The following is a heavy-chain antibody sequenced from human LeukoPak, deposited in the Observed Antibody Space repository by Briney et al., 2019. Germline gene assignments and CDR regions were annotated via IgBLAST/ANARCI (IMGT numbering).Heavy chain of an antibody. CDR1: GFTFSTYD. CDR2: IGTAGDT. CDR3: ASATRSGFYDY. Sequence: PGGSLRLSCAASGFTFSTYDMHWVRHPTGKSLEWVSAIGTAGDTYYPGSVKGRFTFSRENAKNSLYLQMNSLRAGDTAVYYCASATRSGFYDYWGQGTLVTVSS. V-gene: IGHV3-13*01. D-gene: IGHD3-22*01. J-gene: IGHJ4*02.